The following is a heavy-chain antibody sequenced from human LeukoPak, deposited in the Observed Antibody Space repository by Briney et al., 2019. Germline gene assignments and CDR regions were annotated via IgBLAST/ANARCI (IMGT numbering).Heavy chain of an antibody. D-gene: IGHD5-18*01. V-gene: IGHV4-59*01. Sequence: PSETLSLTCTVSGGSISSYYWSWIRQPPGKGLEWIGYIYYSGSTNYNPSLKSRVTISVDTSKNQFSLKLSSVTAADTAVYYCARSYSGYSSGYHFQHWGQGTLVTVSS. J-gene: IGHJ1*01. CDR2: IYYSGST. CDR3: ARSYSGYSSGYHFQH. CDR1: GGSISSYY.